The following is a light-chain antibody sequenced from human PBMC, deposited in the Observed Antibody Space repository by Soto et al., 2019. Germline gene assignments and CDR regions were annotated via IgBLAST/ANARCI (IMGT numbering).Light chain of an antibody. J-gene: IGKJ5*01. Sequence: DIQMTQSPSSLSASVGDRVTITCQASQDINKNLIWYQQKPGKAPKLLIYDASDLETGVPSRFSGSGSGTGFTFTISSLQPEDFAVYYCQQRTNWRITFGQGTRLEIK. CDR3: QQRTNWRIT. CDR1: QDINKN. CDR2: DAS. V-gene: IGKV1-33*01.